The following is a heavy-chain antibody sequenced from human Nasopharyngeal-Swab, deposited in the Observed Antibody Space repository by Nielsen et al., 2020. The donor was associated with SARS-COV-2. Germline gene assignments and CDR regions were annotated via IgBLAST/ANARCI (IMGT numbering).Heavy chain of an antibody. CDR2: INTNTGNP. CDR3: ARDQLTGYSSGWFTFDY. J-gene: IGHJ4*02. D-gene: IGHD6-19*01. V-gene: IGHV7-4-1*02. CDR1: GYTFTSYA. Sequence: ASVKVSCKASGYTFTSYAMNWVRQAPGQGLEWMGWINTNTGNPTYAQGFTGRFVFSLDTSVSTAYLQISSLKVEDTAVYYCARDQLTGYSSGWFTFDYWGQGTLVTVSS.